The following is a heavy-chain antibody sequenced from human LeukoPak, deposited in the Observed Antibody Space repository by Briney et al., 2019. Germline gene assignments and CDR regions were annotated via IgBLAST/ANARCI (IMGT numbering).Heavy chain of an antibody. CDR2: ISAYNGNT. Sequence: ASVKVSCKASGYTFTGYYMHWVRQAPGQGLEWMGWISAYNGNTNYAQKLQGRVTMTTDTSTSTAYMELRSLRSDDTAVYYCARWGLRAFDIWGQGTMVTVSS. CDR3: ARWGLRAFDI. D-gene: IGHD3-16*01. CDR1: GYTFTGYY. V-gene: IGHV1-18*04. J-gene: IGHJ3*02.